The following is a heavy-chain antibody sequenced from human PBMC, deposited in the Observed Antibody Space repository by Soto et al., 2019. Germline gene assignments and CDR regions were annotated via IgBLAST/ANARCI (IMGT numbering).Heavy chain of an antibody. D-gene: IGHD2-2*01. CDR1: GFTFSNAW. CDR3: TTDEVTGYCSSTSCPFDY. CDR2: IKSKTDGGTT. V-gene: IGHV3-15*01. J-gene: IGHJ4*02. Sequence: EVQLVESGGGLVKPGGSLRLSCAASGFTFSNAWMSWVRQAPGKGLEWVGRIKSKTDGGTTDYAAPVKGRFTISRDDSRNTLYLQMNSLKTEDTAVYYCTTDEVTGYCSSTSCPFDYWCQGTLVTVSS.